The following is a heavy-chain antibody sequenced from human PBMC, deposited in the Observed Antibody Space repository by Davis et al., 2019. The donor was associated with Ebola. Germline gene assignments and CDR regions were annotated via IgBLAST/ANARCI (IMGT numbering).Heavy chain of an antibody. CDR2: ISSTSTYR. Sequence: GESLKISCEASGFTFRDYYMIWIRQSPGKGLEWVSYISSTSTYRHYADSVKGRFTISRDNSKNTVYLQMNSLRAEDSAVYYCAKDGPSSSSDYWGQGTLVTVSS. J-gene: IGHJ4*02. V-gene: IGHV3-11*06. CDR3: AKDGPSSSSDY. D-gene: IGHD6-6*01. CDR1: GFTFRDYY.